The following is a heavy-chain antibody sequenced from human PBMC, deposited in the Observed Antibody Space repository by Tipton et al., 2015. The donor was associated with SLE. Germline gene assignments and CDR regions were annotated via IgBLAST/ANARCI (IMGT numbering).Heavy chain of an antibody. CDR1: GGSLSSSSYS. CDR3: ARSTTTMNLPRFDF. J-gene: IGHJ4*02. V-gene: IGHV4-39*07. Sequence: TLSLTCTVSGGSLSSSSYSWDWIRQPPGKGLEWIGKIHYSGDTYYNPSLKSRVTMSVDTSKNQFSLKLSSVTAADTAVYFCARSTTTMNLPRFDFWGLGTLVTVSS. D-gene: IGHD4-17*01. CDR2: IHYSGDT.